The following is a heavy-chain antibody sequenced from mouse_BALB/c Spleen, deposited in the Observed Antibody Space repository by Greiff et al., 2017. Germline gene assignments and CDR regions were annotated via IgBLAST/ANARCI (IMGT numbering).Heavy chain of an antibody. CDR2: IYPGNVNT. CDR3: ARSCGRPPYAMDD. J-gene: IGHJ4*01. CDR1: GYTFTSYY. V-gene: IGHV1S56*01. Sequence: QVQLQQSGPELVKPGASVRISCKASGYTFTSYYIHWVKQRPGQGLEWIGWIYPGNVNTKYNEKFKGKATLTADKSSSTAYMQLSSLTSEDSAVYFCARSCGRPPYAMDDWGQGTSVTVSS.